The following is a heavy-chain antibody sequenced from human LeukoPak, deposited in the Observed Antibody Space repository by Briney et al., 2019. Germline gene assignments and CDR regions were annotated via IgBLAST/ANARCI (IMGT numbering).Heavy chain of an antibody. CDR2: IYTSGST. CDR1: GGSLSSGSYY. J-gene: IGHJ5*02. CDR3: ARDGPSIASSSRPLNWFDP. Sequence: TLSLTCTVSGGSLSSGSYYWSWIPQPAGKGLEWIGRIYTSGSTNYNPSLKSRVTISVDTSKNQFSLKLSSVTAADTAVYYCARDGPSIASSSRPLNWFDPWGQGTLVTVSS. D-gene: IGHD6-6*01. V-gene: IGHV4-61*02.